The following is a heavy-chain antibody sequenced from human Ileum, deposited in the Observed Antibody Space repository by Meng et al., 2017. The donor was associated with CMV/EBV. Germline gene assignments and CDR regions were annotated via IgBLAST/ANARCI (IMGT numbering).Heavy chain of an antibody. CDR1: GASISSGDYY. CDR2: IFFSGNT. D-gene: IGHD6-13*01. V-gene: IGHV4-30-4*08. J-gene: IGHJ5*02. Sequence: QGRVRGSGPGLVKPSQTLSLSCTVSGASISSGDYYWSWIRQPPGKGLEWIGYIFFSGNTYYNPSLNNRVIISIDTPRNQFSLKVDSVTAADTAVYYCARFRIAALGNLFDPWGHGTLVTVSS. CDR3: ARFRIAALGNLFDP.